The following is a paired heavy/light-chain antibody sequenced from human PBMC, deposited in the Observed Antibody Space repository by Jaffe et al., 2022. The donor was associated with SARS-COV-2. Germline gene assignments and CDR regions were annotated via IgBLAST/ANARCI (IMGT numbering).Heavy chain of an antibody. V-gene: IGHV3-23*01. Sequence: EVQLLESGGGLVQPGGSLRLSCAASGFTFSFYHMSWVRQAPGKGLEWVSAISDSGRDTYYADSVKGRFTISRDNSKNTLYLQMNSLRADDTAVFYCATYSTTVPSRWGAFDQWGQGTLVTVSS. CDR1: GFTFSFYH. J-gene: IGHJ4*02. CDR2: ISDSGRDT. D-gene: IGHD4-17*01. CDR3: ATYSTTVPSRWGAFDQ.
Light chain of an antibody. CDR2: LGS. CDR3: MQALHSPRT. CDR1: QSLLGSNGYNY. V-gene: IGKV2-28*01. Sequence: DVVMTQSPLSLPVTPGEPASISCRSSQSLLGSNGYNYLDWYLQKSGQSPQLLIYLGSNRASGVPDRFSGSGSGTDFTLKISRVEAEDVGIYYCMQALHSPRTFGQGTKLEIK. J-gene: IGKJ2*01.